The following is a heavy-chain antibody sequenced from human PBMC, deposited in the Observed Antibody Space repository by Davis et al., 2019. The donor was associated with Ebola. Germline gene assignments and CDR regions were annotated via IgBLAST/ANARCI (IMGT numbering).Heavy chain of an antibody. CDR1: GFTFSSYA. J-gene: IGHJ5*02. CDR2: ISGSGGST. CDR3: AKDWATLVVAQKYNWFDP. Sequence: GESLKISCAASGFTFSSYAMSWVRQAPGKGLEWVSAISGSGGSTYYADSVKGRFTISSDNSKNTLYLQMNSLRAEDTAVYYCAKDWATLVVAQKYNWFDPWGQGTLVTVSS. V-gene: IGHV3-23*01. D-gene: IGHD2-15*01.